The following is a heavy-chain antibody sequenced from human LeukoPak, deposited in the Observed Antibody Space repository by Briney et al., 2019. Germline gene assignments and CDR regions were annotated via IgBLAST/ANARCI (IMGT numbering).Heavy chain of an antibody. CDR3: ARLIRSITMVRGVSYYYYMDV. V-gene: IGHV3-21*01. CDR2: ISSSSSYI. Sequence: GGSLSLSCAASGFPFSSYSMNWVRQAPGKGLEWVSSISSSSSYIYYADSVKGRFTISRDNAKNSLYLQMNSLRAEDTAVYYCARLIRSITMVRGVSYYYYMDVWGKGTTVTVSS. CDR1: GFPFSSYS. J-gene: IGHJ6*03. D-gene: IGHD3-10*01.